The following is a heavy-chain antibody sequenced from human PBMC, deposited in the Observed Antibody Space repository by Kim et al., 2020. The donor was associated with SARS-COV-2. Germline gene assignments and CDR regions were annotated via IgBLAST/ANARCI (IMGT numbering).Heavy chain of an antibody. CDR2: INTNTGNP. CDR1: GYTFTSYA. CDR3: ARGGDFYGSGRRFDY. Sequence: ASVKVSCTASGYTFTSYAMNWVRQAPGQGLERMGWINTNTGNPTYAQGFTGRFVFSLDTSVSTAYLQISSLKAEDTAVYYCARGGDFYGSGRRFDYWGQGTQVTVST. D-gene: IGHD3-10*01. V-gene: IGHV7-4-1*02. J-gene: IGHJ4*02.